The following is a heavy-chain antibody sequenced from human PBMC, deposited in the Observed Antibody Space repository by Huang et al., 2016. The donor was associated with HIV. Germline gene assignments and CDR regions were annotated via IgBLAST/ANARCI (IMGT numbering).Heavy chain of an antibody. V-gene: IGHV5-51*01. D-gene: IGHD6-13*01. J-gene: IGHJ5*02. CDR3: ARGGIAAAANNWFDP. CDR1: GYSFNTYW. CDR2: IYPGDSDT. Sequence: EVQLVQSGAEVRKPGESLKISGKGSGYSFNTYWIGWVRQMPGKGLEWMGIIYPGDSDTKYSPSFQGQVTISVDKSTSTAYLQWRSLKASDTAIYYCARGGIAAAANNWFDPWGQGTLVTVSS.